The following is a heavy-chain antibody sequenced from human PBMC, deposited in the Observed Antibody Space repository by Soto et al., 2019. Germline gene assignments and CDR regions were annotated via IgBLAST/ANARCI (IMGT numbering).Heavy chain of an antibody. CDR2: ISGSGGSA. CDR1: GFTFSSYA. V-gene: IGHV3-23*01. D-gene: IGHD1-20*01. CDR3: AKAPRVITGTRPTPIDY. Sequence: EVQLLESGGGLVQPGGSLRLSCAASGFTFSSYAMSWVRQAPWKGLEWVLVISGSGGSAYYTDYVMGRFTLSRDNSKNPLYLQMNSLSAEDTAVYYCAKAPRVITGTRPTPIDYWGQGTLVTVSS. J-gene: IGHJ4*02.